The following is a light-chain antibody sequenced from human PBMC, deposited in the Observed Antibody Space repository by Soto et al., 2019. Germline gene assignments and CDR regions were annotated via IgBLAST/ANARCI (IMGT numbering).Light chain of an antibody. CDR2: DAS. CDR3: QLNAFHPHT. Sequence: EMTNSPSSLSASVGDRVTMTCRASQDISNYLNWYQQKLGNAPKLLIYDASNLETGVPSRFSGSGSGTDFTFTIFSLQPEDITTYYCQLNAFHPHTFGGGADVAI. J-gene: IGKJ4*01. CDR1: QDISNY. V-gene: IGKV1-33*01.